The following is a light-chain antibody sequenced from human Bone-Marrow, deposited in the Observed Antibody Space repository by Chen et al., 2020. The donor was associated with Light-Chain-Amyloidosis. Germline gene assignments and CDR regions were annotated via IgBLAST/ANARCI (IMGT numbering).Light chain of an antibody. CDR2: AVS. V-gene: IGLV2-14*01. Sequence: QSALTQPASVSGSPGQSITIPCTGTSGDVGTYNYVYWYQQHPGKAPKVMIYAVSNRPSGVSTRFSGSKSGNTASLTISGLQAEDEADYYCSSFTSSSSYVFGPGTKVTVL. CDR1: SGDVGTYNY. J-gene: IGLJ1*01. CDR3: SSFTSSSSYV.